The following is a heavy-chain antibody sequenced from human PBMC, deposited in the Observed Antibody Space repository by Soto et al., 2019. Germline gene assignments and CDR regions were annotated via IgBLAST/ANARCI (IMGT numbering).Heavy chain of an antibody. CDR2: IIPIFGTA. CDR3: AKYYYDSSGYWPDYYYYGMDV. Sequence: QVQLVQSGAEVKKPGSSVKVSCKASGGTFSSYAISWVRQAPGQGLEWMGGIIPIFGTANYAQKFQGRVTITADESTSTAYMELSSLRSEDTAVYYCAKYYYDSSGYWPDYYYYGMDVWGQGTTVTVSS. J-gene: IGHJ6*02. CDR1: GGTFSSYA. V-gene: IGHV1-69*12. D-gene: IGHD3-22*01.